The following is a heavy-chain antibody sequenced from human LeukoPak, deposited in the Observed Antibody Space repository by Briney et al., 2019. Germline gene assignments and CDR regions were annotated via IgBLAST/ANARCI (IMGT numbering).Heavy chain of an antibody. CDR1: GFTVSSNY. D-gene: IGHD2-2*01. V-gene: IGHV3-66*01. Sequence: AGGSLRLSCAASGFTVSSNYMSWVRQAPGKGLEWVSVIYSGGSTYYADSVKGRFTISRDNSKNTLYLQMNSLRAEDTAVYYCARVVSFVHDYWGQGTLVTVSS. J-gene: IGHJ4*02. CDR3: ARVVSFVHDY. CDR2: IYSGGST.